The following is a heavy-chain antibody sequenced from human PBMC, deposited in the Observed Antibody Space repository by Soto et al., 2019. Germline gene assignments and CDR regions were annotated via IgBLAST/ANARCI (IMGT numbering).Heavy chain of an antibody. CDR3: ARMKLARLDH. J-gene: IGHJ4*02. CDR2: INPASQLR. CDR1: GVPFNSYV. Sequence: QVVLLQSGTEVKRPGPSVKFSCKPSGVPFNSYVFAWVRQAPGQGLEWVGRINPASQLRNYEQSLQGRVTITADTSTTTAYMELSGLTSEDTAVYYCARMKLARLDHWGQGTLVTVSS. V-gene: IGHV1-69*09.